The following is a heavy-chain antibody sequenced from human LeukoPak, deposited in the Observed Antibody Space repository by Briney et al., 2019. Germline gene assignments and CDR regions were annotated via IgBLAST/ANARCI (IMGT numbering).Heavy chain of an antibody. CDR2: IIPILGIA. D-gene: IGHD5-18*01. V-gene: IGHV1-69*04. CDR1: GGTFSSYA. CDR3: ARDLHDGYSYGY. Sequence: SVTVSCKASGGTFSSYAISWVRQAPGQGLEWMGRIIPILGIANYAQKFQGRVTITADKSTSTAYMELSSLISEDTAVYYCARDLHDGYSYGYWGQGTLVTVSS. J-gene: IGHJ4*02.